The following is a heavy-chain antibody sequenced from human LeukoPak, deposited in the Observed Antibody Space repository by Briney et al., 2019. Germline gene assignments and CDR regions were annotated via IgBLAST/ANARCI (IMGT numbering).Heavy chain of an antibody. V-gene: IGHV3-66*01. CDR1: GFTVSSNY. D-gene: IGHD6-19*01. Sequence: GGSLRLSCAASGFTVSSNYMSWVRQAPGKGLEWVSVIYSGGTTYYADSVKGRFTISRDNSKNTLYLQMNSLRAEDTAVYYCAKELAVAGTVYDYWGQGTLVTVSS. CDR3: AKELAVAGTVYDY. CDR2: IYSGGTT. J-gene: IGHJ4*02.